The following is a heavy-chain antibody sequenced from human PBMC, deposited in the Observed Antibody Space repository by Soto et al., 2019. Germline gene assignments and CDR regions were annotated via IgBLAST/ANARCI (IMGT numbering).Heavy chain of an antibody. Sequence: QVQLVQSGAEVKKAGSSVKVSCKVSGGTFSSYFINWVRQAPGQGLEWVGGIIPVFGTASYAEKFQGRVTITADESTSTAYLEPSSLRPDDTAVYYCARETPSAAAAYYYYGLDVWGQGTTVTVPS. D-gene: IGHD6-13*01. V-gene: IGHV1-69*01. CDR2: IIPVFGTA. CDR3: ARETPSAAAAYYYYGLDV. CDR1: GGTFSSYF. J-gene: IGHJ6*02.